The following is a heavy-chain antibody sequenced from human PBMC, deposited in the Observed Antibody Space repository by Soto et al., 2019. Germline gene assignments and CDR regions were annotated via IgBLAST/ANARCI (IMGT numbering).Heavy chain of an antibody. CDR2: MYYSGTT. V-gene: IGHV4-39*01. CDR1: VYFNICSSYY. D-gene: IGHD5-12*01. J-gene: IGHJ3*02. Sequence: LATLPVTFTVSVYFNICSSYYWGWIRQPPGKGLEWIGSMYYSGTTYYNPSLESRVTMSVDTSKNQFSLKLRSVTAADTAVYYCAGASTWHPGAFDIWGQGT. CDR3: AGASTWHPGAFDI.